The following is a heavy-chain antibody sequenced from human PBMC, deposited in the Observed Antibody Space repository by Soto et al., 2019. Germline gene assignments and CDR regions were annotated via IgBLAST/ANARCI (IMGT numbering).Heavy chain of an antibody. CDR1: GFTFSTYA. CDR2: SSGSGSNT. J-gene: IGHJ4*02. Sequence: PGGSLRLSCAASGFTFSTYAMSWVRQAPGKGLEWASASSGSGSNTYYADSVKGRFTISRDNSKNTLYLQMDSLRAEDTAVYYCVKDEWNYWGPGTLVTVSS. D-gene: IGHD3-3*01. CDR3: VKDEWNY. V-gene: IGHV3-23*01.